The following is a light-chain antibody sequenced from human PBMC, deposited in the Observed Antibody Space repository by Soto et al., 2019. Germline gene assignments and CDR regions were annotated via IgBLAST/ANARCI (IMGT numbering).Light chain of an antibody. V-gene: IGKV3-11*01. CDR3: QQRSNRPYLT. J-gene: IGKJ4*01. CDR2: DAS. Sequence: EIVLTQSPDTLSLSPGERATLSCRASQSVSGYLGWYQQKPGQAPRLLIYDASNRAYGVPARFRGSGSGTNFTLAIASLEPDDLAVYYCQQRSNRPYLTFGGGTRV. CDR1: QSVSGY.